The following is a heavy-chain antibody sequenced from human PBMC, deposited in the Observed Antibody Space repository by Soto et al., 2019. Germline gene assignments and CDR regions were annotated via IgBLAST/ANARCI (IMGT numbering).Heavy chain of an antibody. D-gene: IGHD3-10*01. CDR1: GDTFNFYT. V-gene: IGHV1-69*02. J-gene: IGHJ4*02. Sequence: QVQLVQSGAEVKTPGSSVKVSCTASGDTFNFYTLSWVRQAPGQGLEWMGRIIPMLGMSNYEQKFQGRVTMLADKSTSTAYMGLSSLRSEDTALYYCATNYGSGSAHFDNWGQGTLVTVSS. CDR3: ATNYGSGSAHFDN. CDR2: IIPMLGMS.